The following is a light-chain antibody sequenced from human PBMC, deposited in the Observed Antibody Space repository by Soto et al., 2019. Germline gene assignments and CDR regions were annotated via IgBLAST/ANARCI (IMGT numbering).Light chain of an antibody. J-gene: IGKJ4*01. Sequence: EIVMTQSPATLSVSPGEGVTLSCRASQRVTSNLAWYQQRPGQAPRLLIYGASIRATGIPARFSGIGTGTEFTLTISSLESEDFAVYYCQHYHNWPRTFGGGTRVEI. V-gene: IGKV3D-15*01. CDR2: GAS. CDR1: QRVTSN. CDR3: QHYHNWPRT.